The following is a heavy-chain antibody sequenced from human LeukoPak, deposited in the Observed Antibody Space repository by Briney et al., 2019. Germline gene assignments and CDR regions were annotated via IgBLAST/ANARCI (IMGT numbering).Heavy chain of an antibody. CDR2: INQDGSDQ. D-gene: IGHD4-17*01. CDR1: GFIFSNSW. J-gene: IGHJ5*02. V-gene: IGHV3-7*01. Sequence: GGSLRLSCAASGFIFSNSWMNWVRQAPGKGLEWVANINQDGSDQYYVDSVKGRFTISRDNAKNSLYLQMNSLRAEDTAVYYCARTTVTTGRTNWFDPWGQGTLVTVSS. CDR3: ARTTVTTGRTNWFDP.